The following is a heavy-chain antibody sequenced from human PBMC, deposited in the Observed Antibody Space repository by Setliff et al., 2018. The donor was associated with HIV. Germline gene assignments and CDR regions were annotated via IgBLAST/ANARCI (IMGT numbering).Heavy chain of an antibody. V-gene: IGHV1-69*05. Sequence: SVNVSCKASGDTFSSYVISWVRQAPGQGLEWMGGIIPIFGTPNYAQRFQGRVTITTDESTSTAYMELSSLRSEDTAVYYCARVRERWLQLDYWGQGTLVTVSS. CDR3: ARVRERWLQLDY. J-gene: IGHJ4*02. CDR1: GDTFSSYV. CDR2: IIPIFGTP. D-gene: IGHD5-12*01.